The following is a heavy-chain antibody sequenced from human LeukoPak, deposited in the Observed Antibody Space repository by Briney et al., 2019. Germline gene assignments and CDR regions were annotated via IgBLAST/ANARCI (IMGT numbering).Heavy chain of an antibody. CDR1: GGTFSSYA. D-gene: IGHD3-3*01. Sequence: ASVKVSCKASGGTFSSYAISWVRQAPGQGLEWMGRIIPILGIANYAQKFQGRVTITADKSTSTAYMELSSLRSEDTAVYYCARGVVSNAFDIWGQGTMVTVSS. CDR2: IIPILGIA. J-gene: IGHJ3*02. V-gene: IGHV1-69*04. CDR3: ARGVVSNAFDI.